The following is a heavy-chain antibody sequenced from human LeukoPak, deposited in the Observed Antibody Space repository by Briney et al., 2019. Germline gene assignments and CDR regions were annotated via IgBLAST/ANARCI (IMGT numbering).Heavy chain of an antibody. J-gene: IGHJ4*02. Sequence: SETLSLTCTVSGGSTSSSNHYWGWIRQPPGKGLEWIGSIYYSGTTYYNPSLKSRVTISVDTSKNQFSLKLSSVTAADTAVYYCARHCSSTSCPFDYWGQGTLVTVSS. CDR2: IYYSGTT. D-gene: IGHD2-2*01. V-gene: IGHV4-39*01. CDR1: GGSTSSSNHY. CDR3: ARHCSSTSCPFDY.